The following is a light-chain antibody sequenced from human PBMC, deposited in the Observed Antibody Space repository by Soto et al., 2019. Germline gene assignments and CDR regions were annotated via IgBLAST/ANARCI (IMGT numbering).Light chain of an antibody. J-gene: IGKJ4*01. V-gene: IGKV3-20*01. CDR2: GAS. Sequence: EIVLTQSQGAMSLSPGDRATLCCRASQTVGRNFLAWYQQKPGQAPRLIIHGASSRATGVPARFSGSASGTDFILTISRLEPEDFAVYYCQEYASAALTFGGGTKVEIK. CDR1: QTVGRNF. CDR3: QEYASAALT.